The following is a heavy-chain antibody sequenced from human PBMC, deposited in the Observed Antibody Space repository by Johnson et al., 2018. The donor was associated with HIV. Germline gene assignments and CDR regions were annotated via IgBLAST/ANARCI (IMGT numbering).Heavy chain of an antibody. J-gene: IGHJ3*02. V-gene: IGHV3-11*04. CDR2: ISSSGNTI. D-gene: IGHD6-13*01. CDR3: ARGAVGGSWFLGNAFDI. CDR1: GFTFSDYY. Sequence: QVQLVESRGGLVKPGGSLRLSCAASGFTFSDYYMNWIRQAPGKGLEWVSYISSSGNTIYYADYVKGRFTIPRDNTKNSLYLQMNSLRAEDTDVYYCARGAVGGSWFLGNAFDIWGQGTMVTVSS.